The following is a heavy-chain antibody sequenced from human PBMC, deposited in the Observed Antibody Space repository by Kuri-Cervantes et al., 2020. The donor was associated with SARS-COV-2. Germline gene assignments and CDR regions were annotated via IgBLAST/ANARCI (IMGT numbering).Heavy chain of an antibody. J-gene: IGHJ4*02. D-gene: IGHD3-3*01. CDR2: IIPMFGTA. CDR3: AREAFWSGFDY. CDR1: GDSFSSYS. V-gene: IGHV1-69*13. Sequence: SVKVSCKAFGDSFSSYSFNWVRQAPGQGLEWMGGIIPMFGTADYAQKFQGRVTVTADESTSTVYMELWSLTSDDTAVYYCAREAFWSGFDYWGQGTLVTVSS.